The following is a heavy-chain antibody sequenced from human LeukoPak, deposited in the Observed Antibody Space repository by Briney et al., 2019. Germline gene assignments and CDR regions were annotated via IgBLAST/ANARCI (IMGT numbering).Heavy chain of an antibody. J-gene: IGHJ4*02. Sequence: PSETLSLTCTVSGGSISSGSYYWSWIRQPAGKGLEWIGRIYTSGSTNYNPSLKSRVTISVDTSKNQFSLKLSSVTAADTAVYYCARAEDCGGDCSLSFDFWGQGTLVTVSS. CDR2: IYTSGST. CDR3: ARAEDCGGDCSLSFDF. CDR1: GGSISSGSYY. D-gene: IGHD2-21*02. V-gene: IGHV4-61*02.